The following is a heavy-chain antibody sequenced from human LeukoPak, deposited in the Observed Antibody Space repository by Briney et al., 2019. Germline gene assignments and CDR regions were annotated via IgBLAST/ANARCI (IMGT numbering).Heavy chain of an antibody. D-gene: IGHD1-26*01. CDR2: ISSSSSYT. V-gene: IGHV3-11*06. CDR3: AREGELLVDY. J-gene: IGHJ4*02. Sequence: PGGSLRLSCAASGFTFSDYYMSWIRQAPGKGLEWVSYISSSSSYTNYADSVKGRFTISRDNAKNSLYLQVNSLRAEDTAVYYCAREGELLVDYWGQGTLVTVSS. CDR1: GFTFSDYY.